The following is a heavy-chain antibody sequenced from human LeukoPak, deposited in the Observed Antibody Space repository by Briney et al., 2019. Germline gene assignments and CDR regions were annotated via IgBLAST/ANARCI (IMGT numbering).Heavy chain of an antibody. CDR1: GFTFSSYS. CDR2: ISSSSSYI. J-gene: IGHJ6*03. D-gene: IGHD5-12*01. Sequence: GGSLRLSCAASGFTFSSYSMNWVRQAPRKGLEWVSSISSSSSYIYYADSVKGRFTISRDNAKNSLYLQMNSLRAEDTAVYYCARASGYDYRYYYYMDVWGKGTTVTVSS. V-gene: IGHV3-21*01. CDR3: ARASGYDYRYYYYMDV.